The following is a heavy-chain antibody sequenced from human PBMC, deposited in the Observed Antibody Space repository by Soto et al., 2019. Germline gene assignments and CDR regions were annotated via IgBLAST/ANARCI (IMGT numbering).Heavy chain of an antibody. CDR2: TSYDGGAT. J-gene: IGHJ4*02. D-gene: IGHD3-16*01. Sequence: GGSLRLSXAASGFTFSTYAMSWVRQAPGKGLEWVSSTSYDGGATYYADSVKGRFTFSRDNSRDTLYLQMNSLRADDTAVYYCARVGVSSNSDYWGQGTLVTVSS. CDR1: GFTFSTYA. CDR3: ARVGVSSNSDY. V-gene: IGHV3-23*01.